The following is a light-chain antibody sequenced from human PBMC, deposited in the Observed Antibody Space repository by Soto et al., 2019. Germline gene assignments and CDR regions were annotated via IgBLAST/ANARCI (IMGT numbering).Light chain of an antibody. V-gene: IGKV3-20*01. CDR1: QSITNNY. CDR3: QQYGNSPIT. Sequence: EIVLTQSPGTLSLSPGERATLSCRASQSITNNYLAWYQQKPGRAHRLLSYGASSRATGIPDRFIGSGSGTDFTLTISRLEPEDFAVYYCQQYGNSPITFCQRTRLKT. J-gene: IGKJ5*01. CDR2: GAS.